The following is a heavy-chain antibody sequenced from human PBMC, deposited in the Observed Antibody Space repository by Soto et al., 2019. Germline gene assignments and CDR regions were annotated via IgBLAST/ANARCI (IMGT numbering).Heavy chain of an antibody. Sequence: QVQLVESGGGVVQPGRSLRLSCAASGFTFSSYGMHWVRQAPGKGLEWVAVIWYDGSNKYYADSVKGRFTISRDNSKNPLYLQMNSLRAEDTAVYYCARERGVRGPSLLWYFDLWGRGTLVTVSS. CDR1: GFTFSSYG. CDR3: ARERGVRGPSLLWYFDL. V-gene: IGHV3-33*01. J-gene: IGHJ2*01. D-gene: IGHD3-10*01. CDR2: IWYDGSNK.